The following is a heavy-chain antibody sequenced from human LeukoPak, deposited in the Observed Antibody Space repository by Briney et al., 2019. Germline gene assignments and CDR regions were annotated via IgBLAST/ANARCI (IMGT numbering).Heavy chain of an antibody. CDR2: IYHSGRT. D-gene: IGHD3-9*01. Sequence: PSETLSLTCAVSGYSISSGYYWGWIRQPPGKGLKWIGSIYHSGRTYYNPSLKSRVTISVDTSKNQFSLKLSSVTAADTAVYYCARGYYDILTGYLNWFDPWGQGTLVTVSS. CDR3: ARGYYDILTGYLNWFDP. V-gene: IGHV4-38-2*01. J-gene: IGHJ5*02. CDR1: GYSISSGYY.